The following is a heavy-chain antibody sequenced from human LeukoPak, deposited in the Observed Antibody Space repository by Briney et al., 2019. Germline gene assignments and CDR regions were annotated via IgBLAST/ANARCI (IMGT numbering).Heavy chain of an antibody. CDR2: ISAYNGNT. D-gene: IGHD6-13*01. J-gene: IGHJ4*02. Sequence: GASVKVSCKASGYTFTSYGISWVRQAPGQGLEWMGWISAYNGNTNYAQKLQGRVTMTTDTSTSTAYMELKSLRSDDTAVYYCAIAAAGPNPLGYWGQGTLVTVSS. V-gene: IGHV1-18*01. CDR1: GYTFTSYG. CDR3: AIAAAGPNPLGY.